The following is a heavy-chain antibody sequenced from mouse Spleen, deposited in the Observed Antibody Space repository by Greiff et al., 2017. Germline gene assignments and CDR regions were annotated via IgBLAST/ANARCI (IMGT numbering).Heavy chain of an antibody. Sequence: LVAPSQSLSITCTVSGFSLTSYGVHWVRQPPGKGLEWLGVIWAGGSTNYNSALMSRLSISKDNSKSQVFLKMNSLQTDDTAMYYCARDNYDYDVRFAYWGQGTLVTVSA. CDR3: ARDNYDYDVRFAY. CDR2: IWAGGST. CDR1: GFSLTSYG. V-gene: IGHV2-9*02. J-gene: IGHJ3*01. D-gene: IGHD2-4*01.